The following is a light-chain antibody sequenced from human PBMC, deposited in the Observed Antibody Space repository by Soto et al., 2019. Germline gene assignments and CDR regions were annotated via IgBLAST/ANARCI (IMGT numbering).Light chain of an antibody. CDR3: QQRGNWPVT. CDR2: DAS. Sequence: EIVLTKSPATLSLSPGERATLSCRASQSVGSYFAWYQQKPGQAPRLLIYDASNRATGIPARFSGSGSGTEFTLTISSLEPDDFAVYYCQQRGNWPVTFGQGTRVDIK. CDR1: QSVGSY. V-gene: IGKV3-11*01. J-gene: IGKJ1*01.